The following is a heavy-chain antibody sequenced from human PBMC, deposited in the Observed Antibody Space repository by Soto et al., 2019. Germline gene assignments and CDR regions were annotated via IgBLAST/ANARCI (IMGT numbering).Heavy chain of an antibody. D-gene: IGHD3-22*01. CDR2: IYYSGST. V-gene: IGHV4-59*01. CDR3: AREPHYYDSSGDHYYFDY. J-gene: IGHJ4*02. CDR1: GGSISSYY. Sequence: TLSLTCTVSGGSISSYYWSWIRQPPGKGLEWIGYIYYSGSTNYNPSLKSRVTISVGTSKNQFSLKLSSVTAADTAVYYCAREPHYYDSSGDHYYFDYWGQGTLVTVSS.